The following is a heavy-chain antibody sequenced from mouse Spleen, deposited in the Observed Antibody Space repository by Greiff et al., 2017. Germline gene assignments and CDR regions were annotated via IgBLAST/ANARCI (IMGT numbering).Heavy chain of an antibody. D-gene: IGHD1-1*02. CDR1: GFSLTSYG. CDR2: IWSDGST. J-gene: IGHJ4*01. Sequence: VKLMESGPGLVAPSQSLSITCTVSGFSLTSYGVHWVRQPPGKGLEWLVVIWSDGSTTYNSALKSRLSISKDNSNSQVFLKMNSLQTDDTAMYYCARHGPYGYDAMDYWGQGTSVTVSS. V-gene: IGHV2-6-1*01. CDR3: ARHGPYGYDAMDY.